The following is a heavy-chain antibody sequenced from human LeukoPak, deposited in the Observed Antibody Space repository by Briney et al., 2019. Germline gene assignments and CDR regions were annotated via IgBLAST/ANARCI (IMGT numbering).Heavy chain of an antibody. Sequence: SETLSLTCAVYGGSFSGYYWSWIRQPPGEGLEWIGEISHSGSTKYNPSLKSRVTISVDTSKNQFSLKLSSVTAADTAVYYCARRCSSTSCYNYWGQGTLVTVSP. CDR1: GGSFSGYY. CDR2: ISHSGST. D-gene: IGHD2-2*02. J-gene: IGHJ4*02. CDR3: ARRCSSTSCYNY. V-gene: IGHV4-34*01.